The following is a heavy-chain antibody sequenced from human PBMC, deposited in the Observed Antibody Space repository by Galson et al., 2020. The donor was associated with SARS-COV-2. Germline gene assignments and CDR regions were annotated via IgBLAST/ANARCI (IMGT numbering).Heavy chain of an antibody. V-gene: IGHV4-39*01. CDR3: ARPRLMVYAIGDAFDI. CDR1: GGSISSSSYY. Sequence: SETLSLTCTVSGGSISSSSYYWGWIRQPPGKGLEWIGSIYYSGSTYYNPSLKSRVTISVDTSKNQFSLKLSSVTAADTAVYYCARPRLMVYAIGDAFDIWGQGTMVTVSS. D-gene: IGHD2-8*01. J-gene: IGHJ3*02. CDR2: IYYSGST.